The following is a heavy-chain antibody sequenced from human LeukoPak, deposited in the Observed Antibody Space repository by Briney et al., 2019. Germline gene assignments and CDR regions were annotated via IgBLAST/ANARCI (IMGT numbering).Heavy chain of an antibody. CDR3: ARTEYDSSGYYGILDY. CDR2: INHSGST. V-gene: IGHV4-34*01. D-gene: IGHD3-22*01. CDR1: GGSFSGYY. J-gene: IGHJ4*02. Sequence: SETLSLTCAVYGGSFSGYYWSWIRQPPGKGLEWIGEINHSGSTNYNPSLKSRVTISVDTSKNQFSLKLSSVTAADTAVYYCARTEYDSSGYYGILDYWGQGTLVTVSS.